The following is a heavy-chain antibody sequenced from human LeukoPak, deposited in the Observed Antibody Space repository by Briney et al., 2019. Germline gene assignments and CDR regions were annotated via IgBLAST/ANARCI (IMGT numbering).Heavy chain of an antibody. V-gene: IGHV3-23*01. J-gene: IGHJ2*01. Sequence: QFGGSLRLSCVASGLTFNSYAMSWVRQAPGKGLEWVSSISYSGGSTYYADSVKGRFTISRDNSKNTLFLQMNSLRAEDTAVYYCAKTYSSTWSDWYFDLWGRGTLVSVSS. D-gene: IGHD6-13*01. CDR3: AKTYSSTWSDWYFDL. CDR1: GLTFNSYA. CDR2: ISYSGGST.